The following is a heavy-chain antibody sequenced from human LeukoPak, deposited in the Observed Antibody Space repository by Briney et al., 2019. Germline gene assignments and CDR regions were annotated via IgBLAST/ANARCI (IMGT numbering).Heavy chain of an antibody. CDR3: VRDLGVDTSMIFFDF. J-gene: IGHJ4*02. CDR2: ISAYNGNT. Sequence: ASVKVSCKASGYTFTGYYMHWVRQAPGQGLEWMGWISAYNGNTNYVQKFQGRVTMTTDISTSTTYMELRSLRSGDTAVFYCVRDLGVDTSMIFFDFWGQGTRVTVSS. CDR1: GYTFTGYY. D-gene: IGHD5-18*01. V-gene: IGHV1-18*04.